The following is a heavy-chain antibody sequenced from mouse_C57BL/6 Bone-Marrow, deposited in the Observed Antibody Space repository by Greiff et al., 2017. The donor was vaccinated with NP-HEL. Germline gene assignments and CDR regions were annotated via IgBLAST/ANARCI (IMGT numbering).Heavy chain of an antibody. Sequence: EVKLVESEGGLVQPGSSMKLSCTASGFTFSDYYMAWVRQVPEKGLEWVANINYDGSSTYYLDSLKSRFIISRDNAKNILYLQMSSLKSEDTATYYCARDRGKLWNFDVWGTGTTVTVSS. D-gene: IGHD1-3*01. CDR3: ARDRGKLWNFDV. V-gene: IGHV5-16*01. J-gene: IGHJ1*03. CDR2: INYDGSST. CDR1: GFTFSDYY.